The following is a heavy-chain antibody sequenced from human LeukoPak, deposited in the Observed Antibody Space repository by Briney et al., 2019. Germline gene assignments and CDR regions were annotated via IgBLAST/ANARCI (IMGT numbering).Heavy chain of an antibody. CDR2: IYSGST. CDR1: GGSISSGGYY. D-gene: IGHD3-10*01. Sequence: SETLSLTCTVSGGSISSGGYYWSWIRQHPGKGQEWIGYIYSGSTYYNPSLKSRVTISVDTSKNQFTLKLSSVTAADTAVYYCAREWFGELLGYYYNYGMDVWGQGTTVTVSS. V-gene: IGHV4-31*03. J-gene: IGHJ6*02. CDR3: AREWFGELLGYYYNYGMDV.